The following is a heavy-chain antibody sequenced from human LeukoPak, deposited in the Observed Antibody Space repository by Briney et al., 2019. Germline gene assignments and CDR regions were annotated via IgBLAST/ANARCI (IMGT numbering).Heavy chain of an antibody. J-gene: IGHJ4*02. V-gene: IGHV3-11*03. CDR1: GFTFSDYY. Sequence: GGSLRLSCAASGFTFSDYYVSWIRQAPGKGLEWVSYISDSTTHTKYADSVKGRFTISRDNAKNSMYLQMDSLRAEDTAVYYCARSHSGYSFDSWGQGTLVTVSS. D-gene: IGHD5-18*01. CDR2: ISDSTTHT. CDR3: ARSHSGYSFDS.